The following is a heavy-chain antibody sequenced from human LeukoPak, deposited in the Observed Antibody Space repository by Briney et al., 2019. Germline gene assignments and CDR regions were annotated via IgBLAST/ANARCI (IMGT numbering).Heavy chain of an antibody. Sequence: ASVKVSCKASGYTFISYGISWVRQAPGQGLEWMGRISAHNGNTDYAQKLQGRVTMTTDTSTSTAYMELRSLRSDDTAVYYCARVGIQLWLLDYWGQGTLVTVSS. D-gene: IGHD5-18*01. V-gene: IGHV1-18*01. CDR3: ARVGIQLWLLDY. CDR1: GYTFISYG. J-gene: IGHJ4*02. CDR2: ISAHNGNT.